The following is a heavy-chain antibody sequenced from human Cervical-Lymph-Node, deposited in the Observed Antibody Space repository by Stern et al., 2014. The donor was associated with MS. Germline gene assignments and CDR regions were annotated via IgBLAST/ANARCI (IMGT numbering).Heavy chain of an antibody. V-gene: IGHV3-33*01. CDR3: ARDLSIVVVPAASYYYGMDV. J-gene: IGHJ6*02. CDR1: GFTFSSYG. D-gene: IGHD2-2*01. Sequence: QVQLVESGGGVVQPGRSLRLSCAASGFTFSSYGMHWVRQAPGKGLEGVAVIWYDGSNKYYADSVKGRFTISRDNSKNTLYLQMNSLRAEDTAVYYCARDLSIVVVPAASYYYGMDVWGQGTTVTVSS. CDR2: IWYDGSNK.